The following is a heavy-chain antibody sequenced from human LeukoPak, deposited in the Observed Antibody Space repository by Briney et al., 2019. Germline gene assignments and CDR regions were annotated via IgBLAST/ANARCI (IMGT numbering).Heavy chain of an antibody. D-gene: IGHD1-26*01. CDR3: ARDGGSYYFDY. Sequence: ASVKVTCKASGYTFTSYYMHWVRQAPGQGLEWMGIINPSGGSTSYAQKFQGRVTMTRDMSTSTVYMELSSLRSEDTAVYYCARDGGSYYFDYWGQGTLVTVSS. V-gene: IGHV1-46*01. J-gene: IGHJ4*02. CDR1: GYTFTSYY. CDR2: INPSGGST.